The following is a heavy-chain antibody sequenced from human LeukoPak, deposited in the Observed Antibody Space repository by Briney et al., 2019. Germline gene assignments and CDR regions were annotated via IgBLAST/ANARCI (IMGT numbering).Heavy chain of an antibody. CDR1: GGSISSGSYY. Sequence: SQTLSLTCTVSGGSISSGSYYWSWIRQPAGKGLEWIGRIYTSGSTNYNPSLKSRVTISVDTSKNQFSLKPSSVTAADTAVYYCARDTRSGNWNYWFDPWGQGTLVTVSS. CDR2: IYTSGST. J-gene: IGHJ5*02. D-gene: IGHD1-7*01. CDR3: ARDTRSGNWNYWFDP. V-gene: IGHV4-61*02.